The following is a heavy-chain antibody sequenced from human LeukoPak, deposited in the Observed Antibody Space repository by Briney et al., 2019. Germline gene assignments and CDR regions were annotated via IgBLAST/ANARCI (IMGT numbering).Heavy chain of an antibody. V-gene: IGHV3-30*18. CDR3: AKVGYSGYDFHYLGY. J-gene: IGHJ4*02. CDR1: GFTFSSYG. D-gene: IGHD5-12*01. CDR2: ISHDGSNK. Sequence: GRSLRLSCAASGFTFSSYGMHWVRQAPGKGLEWVAVISHDGSNKYYADSVKGRFTISRDNSKNTLYLQMNSLRAEDTAVYYCAKVGYSGYDFHYLGYWGQGTLVTVSS.